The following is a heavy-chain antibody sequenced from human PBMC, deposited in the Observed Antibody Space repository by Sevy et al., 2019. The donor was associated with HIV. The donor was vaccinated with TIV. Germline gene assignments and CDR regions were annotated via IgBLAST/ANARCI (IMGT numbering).Heavy chain of an antibody. J-gene: IGHJ3*02. CDR2: ISWNSGSI. CDR1: GFTFDDYA. V-gene: IGHV3-9*01. D-gene: IGHD3-22*01. CDR3: AKDREYYDSSGSYPKGGAFDI. Sequence: GGSLRLSCAASGFTFDDYAMHWVRQAPGKGLEWVSGISWNSGSIGYADSVKGRFTISRDNAKNSLYLQMNSLRAEDTALYYCAKDREYYDSSGSYPKGGAFDIWGQWTMVTVSS.